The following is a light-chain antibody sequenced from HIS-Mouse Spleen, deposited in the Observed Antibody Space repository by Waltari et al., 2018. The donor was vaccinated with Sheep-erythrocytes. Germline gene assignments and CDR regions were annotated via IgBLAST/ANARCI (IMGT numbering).Light chain of an antibody. V-gene: IGLV3-1*01. CDR3: QAWDSSTAWV. CDR2: QDS. J-gene: IGLJ3*02. Sequence: SYELTQPPSVSVSPGQTASITCSGDTLGDKYACWYQQKPGQSPVLVIYQDSKRPSGFPERFSGSNSGNTATLTISGTQAMDEADYYCQAWDSSTAWVFGGGTKLTVL. CDR1: TLGDKY.